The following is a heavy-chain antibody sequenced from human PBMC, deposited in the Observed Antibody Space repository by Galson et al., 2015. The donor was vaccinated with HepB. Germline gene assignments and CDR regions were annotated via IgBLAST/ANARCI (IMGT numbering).Heavy chain of an antibody. CDR2: ISYDGSNK. J-gene: IGHJ6*03. CDR3: ATCTNCPTHYYYYNMDV. D-gene: IGHD2-2*01. V-gene: IGHV3-30*03. CDR1: GFIFSNNG. Sequence: SLRLSCAASGFIFSNNGMHWVRQAPGKGLEWVAVISYDGSNKYYADSVKGRFTISRDNSKNTLYLQMNSLRGEDTAVYYCATCTNCPTHYYYYNMDVWGEGTTATVSS.